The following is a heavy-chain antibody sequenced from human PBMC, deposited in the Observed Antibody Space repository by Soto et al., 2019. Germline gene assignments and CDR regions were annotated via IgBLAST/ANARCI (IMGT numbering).Heavy chain of an antibody. Sequence: PGGSLRLSCVVSGFTFSDHYMDWVRQAPGKGLEWVGRTRNKANSYTTEYAASVKGRFSISRDDSKNSLFLQMNSLKTEDTAIYYCAKAGGDYRHFDYWGQGILVTVSS. CDR1: GFTFSDHY. J-gene: IGHJ4*02. V-gene: IGHV3-72*01. CDR3: AKAGGDYRHFDY. CDR2: TRNKANSYTT. D-gene: IGHD2-21*01.